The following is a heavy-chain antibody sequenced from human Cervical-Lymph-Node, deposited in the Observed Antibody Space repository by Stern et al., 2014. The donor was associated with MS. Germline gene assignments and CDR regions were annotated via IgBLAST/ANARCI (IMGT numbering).Heavy chain of an antibody. CDR1: GFTFSSYY. D-gene: IGHD1-1*01. V-gene: IGHV3-7*01. CDR3: ARLEYTTWSRGFDY. CDR2: IRQDGADN. J-gene: IGHJ4*02. Sequence: EDQLAESGGALVQPGGSLRLSCAASGFTFSSYYMSWVRQAPGTGLEWLANIRQDGADNYYAGSVKARFFISRDNAKNSLYLQMNSLRADDTAVYYCARLEYTTWSRGFDYLGQGTLVTVSS.